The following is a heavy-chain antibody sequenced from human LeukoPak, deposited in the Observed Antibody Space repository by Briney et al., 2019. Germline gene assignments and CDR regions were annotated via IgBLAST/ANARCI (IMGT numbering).Heavy chain of an antibody. Sequence: ASVKVSCKASGYTFSNYGINWVRQAPGQGLEWMGWISPYNGDTNYAQKVQGRVTMTTDTSTSTAYMEVRSLRSDDTAVYFCARERNNYASGSYGPMDVWGKGTTVTVSS. CDR2: ISPYNGDT. D-gene: IGHD3-10*01. CDR1: GYTFSNYG. J-gene: IGHJ6*03. V-gene: IGHV1-18*01. CDR3: ARERNNYASGSYGPMDV.